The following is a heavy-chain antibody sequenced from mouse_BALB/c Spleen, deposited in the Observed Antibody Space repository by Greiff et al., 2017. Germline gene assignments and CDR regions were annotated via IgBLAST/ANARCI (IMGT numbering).Heavy chain of an antibody. CDR3: AIYGSLYYYAMDY. CDR2: ISYSGST. Sequence: EVQLQQSGPGLVKPSQSLSLTCTVTGYSITSDYAWNWIRQFPGNKLEWMGYISYSGSTSYNPSLKSRISITRDTSKNQFFLQLNSVTTEDTATYYCAIYGSLYYYAMDYWGQGTSVTVSS. V-gene: IGHV3-2*02. J-gene: IGHJ4*01. CDR1: GYSITSDYA. D-gene: IGHD1-1*01.